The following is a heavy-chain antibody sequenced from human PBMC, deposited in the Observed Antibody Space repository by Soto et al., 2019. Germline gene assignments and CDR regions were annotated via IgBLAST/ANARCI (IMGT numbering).Heavy chain of an antibody. Sequence: ASVKVSCKASGYTFTSYYMHWVRQAPGQGLEWMGIINPSGGSTSYAQKFQGRVTMTRDTSTGTVYMELSSLRSEDTAVYYCARDAHIVVVTAIRALGYWGQGTLVTVSS. CDR3: ARDAHIVVVTAIRALGY. D-gene: IGHD2-21*02. CDR2: INPSGGST. CDR1: GYTFTSYY. J-gene: IGHJ4*02. V-gene: IGHV1-46*01.